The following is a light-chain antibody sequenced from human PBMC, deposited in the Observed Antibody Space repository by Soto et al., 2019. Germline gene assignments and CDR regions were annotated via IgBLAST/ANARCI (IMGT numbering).Light chain of an antibody. CDR2: GAS. Sequence: IGLTLKRGTLCLSRKERTTLSSRSSQSVSSNVAWYQQKPGQAPRLLIYGASTRATDIPDRFSGRGSGTGLHLTFSSGLREAAEVHFCSLKLTAQLPGTFGQGTRLEIK. CDR1: QSVSSN. V-gene: IGKV3-20*01. J-gene: IGKJ5*01. CDR3: SLKLTAQLPGT.